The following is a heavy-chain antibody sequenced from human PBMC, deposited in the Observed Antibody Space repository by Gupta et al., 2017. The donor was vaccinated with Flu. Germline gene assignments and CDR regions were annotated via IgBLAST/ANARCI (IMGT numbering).Heavy chain of an antibody. CDR3: ARAQLGISSFDY. D-gene: IGHD7-27*01. J-gene: IGHJ4*02. Sequence: VRQAPGKGLKWVAVICYDGSNKYYADSVKGRFTISRDNSKNPLYLQMNSLRAEDTAVYYCARAQLGISSFDYWCQGTLVTVSS. CDR2: ICYDGSNK. V-gene: IGHV3-33*01.